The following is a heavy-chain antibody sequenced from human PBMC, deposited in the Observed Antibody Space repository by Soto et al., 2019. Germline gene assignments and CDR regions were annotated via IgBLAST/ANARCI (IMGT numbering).Heavy chain of an antibody. D-gene: IGHD2-15*01. J-gene: IGHJ6*02. V-gene: IGHV1-18*01. CDR3: AREAGGRVVAALYAYYGMDV. CDR2: ISAYNGNT. Sequence: QVQLVQSGAEVKKPGASVKVSCKASGYTFTSYGIIWVRQAPGTGLEWMGWISAYNGNTNYAQKLQGSVTMTTDASTGTDYMELRSMRSDDTAVYYSAREAGGRVVAALYAYYGMDVWGQGTTVTVSS. CDR1: GYTFTSYG.